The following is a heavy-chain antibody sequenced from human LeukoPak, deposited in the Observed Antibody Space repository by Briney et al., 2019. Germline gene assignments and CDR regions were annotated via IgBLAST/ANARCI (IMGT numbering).Heavy chain of an antibody. J-gene: IGHJ4*02. CDR1: GGSFSGYY. CDR2: INHSGST. Sequence: SETLSLTCAVYGGSFSGYYWSWIRQPPGKGLDWIGEINHSGSTNYNPSLKSRVTISVDTSKNQFSLKLSSVTAADTAVYYCARLNFWSGYYPDYWGQGTLVTVSS. D-gene: IGHD3-3*01. V-gene: IGHV4-34*01. CDR3: ARLNFWSGYYPDY.